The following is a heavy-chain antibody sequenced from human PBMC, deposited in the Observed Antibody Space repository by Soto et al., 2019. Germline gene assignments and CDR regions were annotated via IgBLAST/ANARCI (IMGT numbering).Heavy chain of an antibody. V-gene: IGHV3-48*01. Sequence: GGSLRLSCAASGFTFSSYIMNWVRQATGKGLEWVSYISSSRSTIYYADSVKGRFTISRDNAKIAVYLQMNSLRAEDTAVYYCARAGVVWDIVVEAHYMDVWGKGTTVTGSS. D-gene: IGHD2-2*01. CDR2: ISSSRSTI. CDR1: GFTFSSYI. CDR3: ARAGVVWDIVVEAHYMDV. J-gene: IGHJ6*03.